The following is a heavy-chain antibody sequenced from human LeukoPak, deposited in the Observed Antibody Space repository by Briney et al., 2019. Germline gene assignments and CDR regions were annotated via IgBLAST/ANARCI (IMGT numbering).Heavy chain of an antibody. V-gene: IGHV3-21*04. CDR3: AKYGASWRRRYAPDN. Sequence: GGSLRLSCAASGFTFSSYSMNWVRQAPGKGLEWVSSISSSSSYIYYADSVKGRFTISRDNSKNTLYLQMNSLRAEDTAVYYCAKYGASWRRRYAPDNWGQGTLVTVSS. D-gene: IGHD4/OR15-4a*01. CDR2: ISSSSSYI. CDR1: GFTFSSYS. J-gene: IGHJ4*02.